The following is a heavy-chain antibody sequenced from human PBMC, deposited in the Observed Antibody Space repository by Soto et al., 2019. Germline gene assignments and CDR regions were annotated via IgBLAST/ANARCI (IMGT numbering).Heavy chain of an antibody. V-gene: IGHV1-2*02. CDR3: ARAGYSYGLPDAFDI. Sequence: GASVKVSCKASGYTFDGYGITWVRQAPGQGLEWMGWINPNSGGTNYAQKFQGRVTMTRDTSISTAYMELSRLRSDDTAVYYCARAGYSYGLPDAFDIWGQGTMVTVSS. CDR2: INPNSGGT. D-gene: IGHD5-18*01. CDR1: GYTFDGYG. J-gene: IGHJ3*02.